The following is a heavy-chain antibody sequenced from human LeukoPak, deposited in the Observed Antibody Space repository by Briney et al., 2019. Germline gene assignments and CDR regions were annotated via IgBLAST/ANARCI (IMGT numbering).Heavy chain of an antibody. J-gene: IGHJ6*02. CDR1: GFTFSTYS. CDR3: ARAATVTTRGYYGMDV. V-gene: IGHV3-48*04. CDR2: ISNTGSPI. D-gene: IGHD4-17*01. Sequence: PGGSLRLSCAASGFTFSTYSMNWVRQAPGKGLEWVSYISNTGSPIYYADSVKGRFTISRDNAKNSLYLQMNSLRAEDTAVYYCARAATVTTRGYYGMDVWGQGTTVTVSS.